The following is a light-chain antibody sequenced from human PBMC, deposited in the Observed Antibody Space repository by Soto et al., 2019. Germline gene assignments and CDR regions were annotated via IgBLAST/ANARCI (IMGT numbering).Light chain of an antibody. Sequence: DIQMTQSPSSLSASVGDRVTITCQASQDISNYLNWYQQKPGKAPRLLICDASNWETGVPSRFSGSGSRTDFTFTISSLQPEDIATYYCQQYDNLPITFGQGTRLEIK. CDR1: QDISNY. J-gene: IGKJ5*01. CDR3: QQYDNLPIT. CDR2: DAS. V-gene: IGKV1-33*01.